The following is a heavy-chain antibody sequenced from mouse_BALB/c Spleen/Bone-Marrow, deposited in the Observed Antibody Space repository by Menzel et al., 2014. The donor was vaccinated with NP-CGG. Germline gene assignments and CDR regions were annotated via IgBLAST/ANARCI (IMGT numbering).Heavy chain of an antibody. CDR2: INPGSSTI. CDR1: GFDFSRYW. V-gene: IGHV4-2*02. D-gene: IGHD2-4*01. J-gene: IGHJ4*01. CDR3: ARNDYDEGFAMDY. Sequence: EVKLMESGGGLVQPGGSLNLSCAASGFDFSRYWMSWARQAPGKGQEWIGEINPGSSTINYTPSLKDKFTNSRDNAKNTLSLQMSEVRSEDTALYYCARNDYDEGFAMDYWGQGTSVTVSS.